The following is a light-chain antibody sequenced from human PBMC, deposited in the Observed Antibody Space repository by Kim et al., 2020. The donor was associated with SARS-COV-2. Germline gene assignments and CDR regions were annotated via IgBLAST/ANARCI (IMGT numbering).Light chain of an antibody. V-gene: IGLV3-25*03. CDR2: QDS. Sequence: SYELTQPPSVSVSPGQTARITCSGDALPKQYAFWYQQKPGQAPVLVIYQDSERPSGIPERFSGSSSGTTVTLTISGVQAEDEADYYCQSADNSGTHVVFGGGTQLTVL. CDR3: QSADNSGTHVV. CDR1: ALPKQY. J-gene: IGLJ2*01.